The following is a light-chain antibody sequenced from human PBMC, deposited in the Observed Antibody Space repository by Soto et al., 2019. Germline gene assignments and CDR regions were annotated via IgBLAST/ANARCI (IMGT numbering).Light chain of an antibody. CDR1: TSDVGAYNY. J-gene: IGLJ1*01. Sequence: QSALTQPASVSGSPGQSITISCTGSTSDVGAYNYVSWYKHHPGQAPQLMIYEVSNRPSGVSNRFSGSKSGNTASLTISGLQADDEGDYYCSSKTSSSSPFVFRTGTKLTVL. CDR3: SSKTSSSSPFV. CDR2: EVS. V-gene: IGLV2-14*01.